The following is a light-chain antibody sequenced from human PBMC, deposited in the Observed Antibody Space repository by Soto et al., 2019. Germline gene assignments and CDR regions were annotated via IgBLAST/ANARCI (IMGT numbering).Light chain of an antibody. CDR3: SSYAGSYTWI. CDR1: SSDIGTYDH. V-gene: IGLV2-11*01. J-gene: IGLJ1*01. Sequence: QSVLTQPASVSGSPGQSITISCSGTSSDIGTYDHVAWFQQFPGKTPKLLIYDVTKRPSGVPDRFSGSKSGNTAALTISGLQAEDEAEYFCSSYAGSYTWIFGSGTKVTVL. CDR2: DVT.